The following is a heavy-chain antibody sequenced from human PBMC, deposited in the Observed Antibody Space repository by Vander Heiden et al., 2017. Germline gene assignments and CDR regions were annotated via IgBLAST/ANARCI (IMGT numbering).Heavy chain of an antibody. CDR3: ARSGTFGVVPEF. V-gene: IGHV1-46*01. Sequence: QVQLVQSGAEVKKPGASVRVSCQASGYTFTNYYMHWVRQAPGQGLEWMGIINPTGGATNSAPKFQGRVTMTRDTSTNTVYMDLSSLRSYDTAVYYCARSGTFGVVPEFWGQGTLVTVSS. CDR2: INPTGGAT. J-gene: IGHJ4*02. D-gene: IGHD3-3*01. CDR1: GYTFTNYY.